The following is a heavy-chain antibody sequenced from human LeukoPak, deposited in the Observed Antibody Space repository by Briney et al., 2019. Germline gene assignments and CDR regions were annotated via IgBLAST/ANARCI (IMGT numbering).Heavy chain of an antibody. V-gene: IGHV4-61*02. J-gene: IGHJ4*02. D-gene: IGHD3-10*01. CDR2: IFISGGT. CDR1: GDSITSGSYY. Sequence: SETLSLTCTVSGDSITSGSYYWSWIRQPAGKGLEWIGRIFISGGTNYNPSLRSRVTMSLDTSKNQFSLKLYSVTAADTAVYYCARELWFGERPREGWGQGTLVTVSS. CDR3: ARELWFGERPREG.